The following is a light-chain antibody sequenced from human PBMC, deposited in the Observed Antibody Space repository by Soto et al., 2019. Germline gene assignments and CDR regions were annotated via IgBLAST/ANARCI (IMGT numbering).Light chain of an antibody. CDR1: QSVSSY. CDR2: DAS. J-gene: IGKJ2*01. Sequence: EIVLTQSPATLSLSPGERATLSCRASQSVSSYLAWYQQKPGQAPRLLIYDASNRATGIPARFSGSGSGTDSTLTISSLEPEDFAVYYFQQRSNWPYTFGQGTTMEIK. V-gene: IGKV3-11*01. CDR3: QQRSNWPYT.